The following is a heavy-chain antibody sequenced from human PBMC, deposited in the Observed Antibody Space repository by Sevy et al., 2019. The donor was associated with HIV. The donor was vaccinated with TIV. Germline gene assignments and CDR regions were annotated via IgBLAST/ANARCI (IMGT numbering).Heavy chain of an antibody. CDR1: GFTFGDFA. Sequence: GGSLRLSCTTSGFTFGDFAMSWFRQAPGKGLEWVGFIRSKAYGGTAEYAASVKGRFTISRDDSKRITYLQMNSLKTEDTAVYYCTRGPRRSGYDPSFYYYMDVWGRGATVTVSS. J-gene: IGHJ6*03. CDR2: IRSKAYGGTA. V-gene: IGHV3-49*03. D-gene: IGHD3-3*01. CDR3: TRGPRRSGYDPSFYYYMDV.